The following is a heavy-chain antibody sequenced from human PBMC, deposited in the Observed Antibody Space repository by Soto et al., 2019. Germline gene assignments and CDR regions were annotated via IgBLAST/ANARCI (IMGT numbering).Heavy chain of an antibody. Sequence: TLSLTCTVSGGSISSSSYYWGWIRQPPGKGLEWIGSIYYSGSTYYNPSLKSRVTISVDTSKNQFSLKLSSVTAADTAVYYCARHLHRITIYHVWGQGTLVIVSS. V-gene: IGHV4-39*01. J-gene: IGHJ4*02. D-gene: IGHD3-3*01. CDR3: ARHLHRITIYHV. CDR1: GGSISSSSYY. CDR2: IYYSGST.